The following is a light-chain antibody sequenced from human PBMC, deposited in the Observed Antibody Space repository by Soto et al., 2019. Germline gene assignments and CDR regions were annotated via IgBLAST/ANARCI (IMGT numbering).Light chain of an antibody. CDR1: SSDVGGYNY. CDR3: SSYTSSSTLVV. J-gene: IGLJ2*01. CDR2: EVS. Sequence: QSALTQPASVSGSPGQSITISCTGTSSDVGGYNYVSWYQQHPGKAPKLMIYEVSNRPSGVSNRFSGSKSGNTASLTISGLQAEDEADYYCSSYTSSSTLVVFSGGTKLTAL. V-gene: IGLV2-14*01.